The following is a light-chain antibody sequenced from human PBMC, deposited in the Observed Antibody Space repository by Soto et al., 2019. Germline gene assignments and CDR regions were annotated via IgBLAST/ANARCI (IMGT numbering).Light chain of an antibody. J-gene: IGKJ1*01. CDR2: MAS. Sequence: IQMTQSPSTLSASAGDRVTITCRASQSISPYLAWYQQKPGKAPKLLIYMASSLQSGVPSRFSGSGSETEFTLTISSLQPDDFATYYCQQSNSYPWTFGQGTQVDIK. CDR3: QQSNSYPWT. V-gene: IGKV1-5*03. CDR1: QSISPY.